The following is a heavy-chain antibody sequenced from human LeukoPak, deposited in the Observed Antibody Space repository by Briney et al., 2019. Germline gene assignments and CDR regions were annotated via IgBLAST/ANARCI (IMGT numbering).Heavy chain of an antibody. Sequence: KPSETLSLTCTVSGGSIGSSTYYWGWIRQPPGKGLEWIGSIYYTGNTYYNPSLKSRVAIYVDTSQNQFSLKLSSVTAADTAVYYCARRVEDYYDSSGYYSDAFDIWGQGTMVTVSS. CDR3: ARRVEDYYDSSGYYSDAFDI. J-gene: IGHJ3*02. V-gene: IGHV4-39*01. D-gene: IGHD3-22*01. CDR1: GGSIGSSTYY. CDR2: IYYTGNT.